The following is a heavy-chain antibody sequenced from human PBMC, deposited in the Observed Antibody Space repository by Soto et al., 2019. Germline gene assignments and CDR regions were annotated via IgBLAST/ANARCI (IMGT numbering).Heavy chain of an antibody. CDR2: INPSVGST. V-gene: IGHV1-46*01. D-gene: IGHD1-1*01. J-gene: IGHJ5*02. Sequence: SDSVKGSWKASGYTFTGYYMGWVRQAPGQGLEWMGIINPSVGSTSYAQKFQGRVTMTRDTSTSTVYMELSSLRAEDTAVYCCAKVGGLRTNCRWFDLWGQGTLVTVSS. CDR3: AKVGGLRTNCRWFDL. CDR1: GYTFTGYY.